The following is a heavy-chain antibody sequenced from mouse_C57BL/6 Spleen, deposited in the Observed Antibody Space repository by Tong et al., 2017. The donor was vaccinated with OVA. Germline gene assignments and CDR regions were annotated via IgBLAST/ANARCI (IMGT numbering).Heavy chain of an antibody. CDR2: ISSGGSYT. J-gene: IGHJ2*01. D-gene: IGHD2-1*01. V-gene: IGHV5-6*01. CDR1: GFTFSDYG. Sequence: EVQLQESGGGLVKPGGSLKLSCAASGFTFSDYGMHWVRQTPDKRLEWVATISSGGSYTYYPDSVKGRFTISRDNAKNTLYLQMSSLKSEDTAMYYCARSTMVTTSLFDYWGQGTTLTVSS. CDR3: ARSTMVTTSLFDY.